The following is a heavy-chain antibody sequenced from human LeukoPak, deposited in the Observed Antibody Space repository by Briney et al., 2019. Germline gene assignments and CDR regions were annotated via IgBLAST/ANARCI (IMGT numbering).Heavy chain of an antibody. CDR3: ARALVVVVAVDAFDI. CDR1: GFTFSSYS. J-gene: IGHJ3*02. Sequence: PGGSLRLSCAASGFTFSSYSMNWVRQAPGKGLEWVSSISSSSSYIYHADSVKGRFTISRDNAKNSLYLQMNSLRAEDTAVYYCARALVVVVAVDAFDIWGQGTMVTVSS. D-gene: IGHD2-15*01. V-gene: IGHV3-21*01. CDR2: ISSSSSYI.